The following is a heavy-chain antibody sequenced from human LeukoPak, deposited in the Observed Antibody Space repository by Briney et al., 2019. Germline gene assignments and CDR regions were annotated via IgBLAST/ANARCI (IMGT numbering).Heavy chain of an antibody. Sequence: GGSLRLSCAASGFTFDDYAMHWVRQAPGKGLEWVSGISWNSGSIGYADSVKGRFTISRDNAKNSLYLQMNSLRAEDTAVYYCAKDLHDGIAAVFDYWGQGTLVTVSS. J-gene: IGHJ4*02. CDR1: GFTFDDYA. CDR3: AKDLHDGIAAVFDY. V-gene: IGHV3-9*01. CDR2: ISWNSGSI. D-gene: IGHD6-13*01.